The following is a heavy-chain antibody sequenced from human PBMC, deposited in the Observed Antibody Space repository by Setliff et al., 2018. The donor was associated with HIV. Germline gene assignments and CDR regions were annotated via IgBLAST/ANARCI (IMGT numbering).Heavy chain of an antibody. CDR1: GYTLTELS. D-gene: IGHD6-13*01. CDR2: FDPEDGET. CDR3: ATDPGYSSTWYSESFQH. Sequence: ASVKVSCKISGYTLTELSIHWVRQAPGKGLEWMANFDPEDGETFYAQKFQGRLTMTEDTSTDTAYMELSSLRSDDTAMYYCATDPGYSSTWYSESFQHWGQGT. J-gene: IGHJ1*01. V-gene: IGHV1-24*01.